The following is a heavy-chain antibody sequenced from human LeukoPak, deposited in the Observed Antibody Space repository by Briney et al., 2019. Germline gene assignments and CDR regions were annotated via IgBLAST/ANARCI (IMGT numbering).Heavy chain of an antibody. D-gene: IGHD4-17*01. CDR2: IRYDGSNK. CDR3: AKEASDYVIDY. J-gene: IGHJ4*02. V-gene: IGHV3-30*02. Sequence: GGSLRLSCAASGFTFSSYGMHWVRQAPGKGLEWVAFIRYDGSNKYYADSVKGRFTISRDNSKNTLYLQMNCLRAEDTAVYYCAKEASDYVIDYWGQGPLVTVSS. CDR1: GFTFSSYG.